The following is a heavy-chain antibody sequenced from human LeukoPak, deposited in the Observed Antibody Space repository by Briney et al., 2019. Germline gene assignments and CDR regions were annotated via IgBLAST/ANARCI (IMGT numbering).Heavy chain of an antibody. Sequence: GGSLRLSCRASGFRFGDYGMSWVRQAPGKGLEWVGFIRAKAYGGTPEYAASVKGRFSISRDGSKSIAYLQMNSLRTEDTAVYYCTADQFFWGQGSLVTVSS. CDR1: GFRFGDYG. J-gene: IGHJ4*02. CDR2: IRAKAYGGTP. V-gene: IGHV3-49*04. CDR3: TADQFF. D-gene: IGHD3-3*01.